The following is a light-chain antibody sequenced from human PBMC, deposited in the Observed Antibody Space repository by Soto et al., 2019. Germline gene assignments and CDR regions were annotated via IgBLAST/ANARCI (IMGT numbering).Light chain of an antibody. CDR2: DTS. CDR3: QHRTL. J-gene: IGKJ4*01. Sequence: EIVLTQSPATLSLSPGERATLSWRASQSVDSSFAWYQQKAGQAPRLLIYDTSNRATGIAARFSGSGSGTDFTLTISSLESEDFAVYYCQHRTLFGGGTKVEIK. CDR1: QSVDSS. V-gene: IGKV3-11*01.